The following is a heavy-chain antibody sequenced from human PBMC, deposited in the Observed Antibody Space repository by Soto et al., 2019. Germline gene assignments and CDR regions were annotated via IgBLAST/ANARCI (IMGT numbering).Heavy chain of an antibody. D-gene: IGHD2-15*01. CDR3: ARDAAHCSGGSCYSYYGMDV. CDR1: GFTFSSYG. CDR2: IWYDGSNK. J-gene: IGHJ6*02. Sequence: QVQLVESGGGVVQPGRSLRLSCAASGFTFSSYGMHWVRQAPGKGLEWVAVIWYDGSNKYYADSVKGRFTISRDNSKNTLYLQMNSLRAEDTAVYYCARDAAHCSGGSCYSYYGMDVWGQGTTVTVSS. V-gene: IGHV3-33*01.